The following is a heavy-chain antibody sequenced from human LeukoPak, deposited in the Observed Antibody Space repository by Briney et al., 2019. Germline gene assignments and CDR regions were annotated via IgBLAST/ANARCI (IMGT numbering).Heavy chain of an antibody. CDR2: IYYSGST. CDR3: AREIGGSLLPPYYIDY. CDR1: GGSISSSSYY. Sequence: SETLSLTCTVSGGSISSSSYYWGWIRQPPGKGLEWIGTIYYSGSTYYNPSLKSRVTISVDTSKNQFSLKLSSVTAADTAVYYCAREIGGSLLPPYYIDYWGQGTLVTVSS. V-gene: IGHV4-39*07. D-gene: IGHD1-26*01. J-gene: IGHJ4*02.